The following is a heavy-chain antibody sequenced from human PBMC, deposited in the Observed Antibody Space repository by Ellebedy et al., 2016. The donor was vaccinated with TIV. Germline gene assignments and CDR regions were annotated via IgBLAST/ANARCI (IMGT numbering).Heavy chain of an antibody. CDR3: ARLGCSSTSCYDY. Sequence: GGSLRLXCAASGFTFSSSWMSWLRQAPGKGLEWVANINQDGSEKYYVDSVKGRFTISRDNAKNSLYLQMNSLRAEDTAVYYCARLGCSSTSCYDYWGQGTLVTVSS. CDR2: INQDGSEK. D-gene: IGHD2-2*01. CDR1: GFTFSSSW. J-gene: IGHJ4*02. V-gene: IGHV3-7*01.